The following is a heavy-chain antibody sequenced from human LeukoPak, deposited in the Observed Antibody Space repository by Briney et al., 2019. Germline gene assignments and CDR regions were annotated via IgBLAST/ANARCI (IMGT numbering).Heavy chain of an antibody. D-gene: IGHD3-22*01. CDR3: ARTLYYYDSSGYFDP. V-gene: IGHV1-2*02. J-gene: IGHJ5*02. CDR1: GYTFTGYY. Sequence: GASVKVSCKASGYTFTGYYLHWVRQAPGQGLEWMGWINPNSGGTNYAQKLQGRVTMTTDTSTSTAYMELRSLRSDDTAVYYCARTLYYYDSSGYFDPWGQGTLVTVSS. CDR2: INPNSGGT.